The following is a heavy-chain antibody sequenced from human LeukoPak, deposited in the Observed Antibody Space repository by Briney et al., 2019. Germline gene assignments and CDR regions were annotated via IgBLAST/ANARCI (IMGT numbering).Heavy chain of an antibody. CDR1: GFTFSNSAISYA. V-gene: IGHV3-23*01. CDR3: AKSAAAMVTYYFDY. Sequence: PRGSLRLSCAASGFTFSNSAISYAMSWVRQAPGKGLEWVSVISGSGGSTYYADSVKGRFTISRDNSKNTLYLQMSSLRAEDTAVYFCAKSAAAMVTYYFDYWGQGTLVTVSS. J-gene: IGHJ4*02. CDR2: ISGSGGST. D-gene: IGHD5-18*01.